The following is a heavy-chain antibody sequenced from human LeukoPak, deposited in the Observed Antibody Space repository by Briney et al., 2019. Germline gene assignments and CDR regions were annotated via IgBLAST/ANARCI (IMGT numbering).Heavy chain of an antibody. CDR2: IYHTGST. J-gene: IGHJ4*02. V-gene: IGHV4-39*01. Sequence: PSETLPLTCTVSDGSITSSTYNWGWIRQPPGKGLEWIGSIYHTGSTFYNPSLKSRVTISINTSKNQFSLNLSSVTAADTAVYYCASQPYYDSSGYYFYWGQGTLVTVSS. CDR1: DGSITSSTYN. D-gene: IGHD3-22*01. CDR3: ASQPYYDSSGYYFY.